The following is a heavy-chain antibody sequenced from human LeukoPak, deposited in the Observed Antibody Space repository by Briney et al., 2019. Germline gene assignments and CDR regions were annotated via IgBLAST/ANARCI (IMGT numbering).Heavy chain of an antibody. J-gene: IGHJ3*02. CDR2: ISSSSSTI. CDR3: ARRYI. CDR1: GFTFDTYS. V-gene: IGHV3-48*02. Sequence: GGSLTLSCAASGFTFDTYSMNWVRQAPGKGLEWVSYISSSSSTIYNADSVRGRFTISRDNAKNSLYLQMNSLRDEDTAVYYCARRYIWGPGTMVTVSS.